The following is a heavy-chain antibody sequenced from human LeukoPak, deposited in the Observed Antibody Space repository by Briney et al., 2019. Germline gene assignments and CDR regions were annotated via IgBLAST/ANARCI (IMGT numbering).Heavy chain of an antibody. Sequence: ASVKVSCKASGYTFTGYYMHWVRQAPGQGVERMGWINPNSGGTNYAQKFQGRVTMTRDTSISTAYMELSRLRSDDTAVYYCARSGYSGYDSGGYWGQGTLVTVSS. CDR3: ARSGYSGYDSGGY. CDR1: GYTFTGYY. D-gene: IGHD5-12*01. V-gene: IGHV1-2*02. J-gene: IGHJ4*02. CDR2: INPNSGGT.